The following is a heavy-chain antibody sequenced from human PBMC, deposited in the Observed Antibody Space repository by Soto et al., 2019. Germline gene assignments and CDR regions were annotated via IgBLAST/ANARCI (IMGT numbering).Heavy chain of an antibody. CDR1: GGSVSSGSYY. J-gene: IGHJ6*02. D-gene: IGHD2-2*02. V-gene: IGHV4-61*01. Sequence: QVQLQESGPGLVKPSETLSLTCTVSGGSVSSGSYYWSWIRQPPGKGLEWIGYIYYSGSTNYNPSLKSRVTISVDTSKNPFSLQLSSVTAADTAVYYCASVTRTCISTSCYRYYYGMDVWGQGTTVTVS. CDR2: IYYSGST. CDR3: ASVTRTCISTSCYRYYYGMDV.